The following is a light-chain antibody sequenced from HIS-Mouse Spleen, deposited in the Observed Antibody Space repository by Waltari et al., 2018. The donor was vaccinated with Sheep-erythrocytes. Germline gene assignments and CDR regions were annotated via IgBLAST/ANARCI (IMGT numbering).Light chain of an antibody. V-gene: IGLV2-23*01. J-gene: IGLJ3*02. Sequence: QSALTQPATASGSPGQSITISCTGTSSDVGSYNLFPWYQQHPGKAPKLMIYEGSKRPSGVSNRFSGSKSGNPASLTISGLQAEDEADYYCCSYAGSSTPWVFGGGTKLTVL. CDR2: EGS. CDR3: CSYAGSSTPWV. CDR1: SSDVGSYNL.